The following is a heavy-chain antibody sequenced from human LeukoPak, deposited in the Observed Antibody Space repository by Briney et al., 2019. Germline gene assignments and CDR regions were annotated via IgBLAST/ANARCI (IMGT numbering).Heavy chain of an antibody. CDR1: GYRFTSYW. CDR3: ARRLGYSSGWYRD. D-gene: IGHD6-19*01. J-gene: IGHJ4*02. Sequence: GESLKTSCKGFGYRFTSYWIGWGRKMPGKGLEGMGIIYPGDSDTRYSPSFQGQVTISADKSISTAYLQWSSLKASDTAMYYCARRLGYSSGWYRDWGQGTLVTVSS. CDR2: IYPGDSDT. V-gene: IGHV5-51*01.